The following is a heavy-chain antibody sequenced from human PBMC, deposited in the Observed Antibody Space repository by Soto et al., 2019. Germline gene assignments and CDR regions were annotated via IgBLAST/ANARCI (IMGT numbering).Heavy chain of an antibody. Sequence: PPGKDLEWIGYIYSSGNTNYNPSLRSRVTMSKDTSKNQFSLKLNSVTAADTAVYXXXRRVTGGGERFDPWGLGTLVTVSS. D-gene: IGHD7-27*01. J-gene: IGHJ5*02. CDR3: XRRVTGGGERFDP. CDR2: IYSSGNT. V-gene: IGHV4-30-4*01.